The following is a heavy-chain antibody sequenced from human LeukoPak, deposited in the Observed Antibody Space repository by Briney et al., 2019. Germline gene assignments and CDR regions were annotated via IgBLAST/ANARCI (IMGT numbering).Heavy chain of an antibody. CDR1: GGSISGYH. V-gene: IGHV4-59*01. D-gene: IGHD4-17*01. CDR2: IYYSGSS. CDR3: ATDRYGDYGFDY. J-gene: IGHJ4*02. Sequence: SETLSLTCNVSGGSISGYHWSWIRQPPGKGLEWLGYIYYSGSSNYNPSLKSRVTISADTSKNQFSLKLSSVTAADTAVYYCATDRYGDYGFDYWGQGTLVTVSS.